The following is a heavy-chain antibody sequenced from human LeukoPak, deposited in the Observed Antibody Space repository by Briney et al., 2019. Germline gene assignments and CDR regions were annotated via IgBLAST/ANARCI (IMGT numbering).Heavy chain of an antibody. CDR3: AKDPNYYDSSGYYGLGAFDI. CDR1: GFTFSSYA. D-gene: IGHD3-22*01. CDR2: TSGSGGST. V-gene: IGHV3-23*01. J-gene: IGHJ3*02. Sequence: PGGSLRLSCAASGFTFSSYAMSWVRQAPGKGLEWVSATSGSGGSTYYADSVKGRFTISRDNSKNTLYLQMNSLRAEDTAVYYCAKDPNYYDSSGYYGLGAFDIWGQGTMVTVSS.